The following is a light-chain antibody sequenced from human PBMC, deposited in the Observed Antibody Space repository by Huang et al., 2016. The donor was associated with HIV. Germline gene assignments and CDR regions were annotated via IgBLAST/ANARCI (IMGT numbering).Light chain of an antibody. V-gene: IGKV2-28*01. CDR1: QSLLHSNGYNY. Sequence: DIVMTQSPLSLPVTPGEPASISCRSSQSLLHSNGYNYLDWYLQKPGQSPQLRIYLGSNRASGVPDRFRGSGSGTDVTLKISRVEAEDVGVYYCMQALQTPRTFGQGTKVEIK. J-gene: IGKJ1*01. CDR3: MQALQTPRT. CDR2: LGS.